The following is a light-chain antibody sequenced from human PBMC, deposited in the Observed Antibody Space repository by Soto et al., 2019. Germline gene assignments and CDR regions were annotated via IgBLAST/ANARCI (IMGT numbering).Light chain of an antibody. CDR2: RVN. V-gene: IGLV1-44*01. J-gene: IGLJ3*02. CDR1: SSNFGRNN. CDR3: AAWDDSLNVWV. Sequence: QSVLTQPPSTSGTPGQRVTVSCFGSSSNFGRNNVNWYQQFPGTAPKLLIFRVNQRPSRVPARFSGSKSGTSASLAISGLQSEDEADYYCAAWDDSLNVWVFGGGTKVTVL.